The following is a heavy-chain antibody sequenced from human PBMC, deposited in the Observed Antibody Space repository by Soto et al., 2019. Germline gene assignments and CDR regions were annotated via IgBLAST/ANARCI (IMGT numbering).Heavy chain of an antibody. J-gene: IGHJ5*02. V-gene: IGHV4-30-2*01. D-gene: IGHD2-2*01. CDR3: AREGIYCSSTSCYSNWFDP. CDR1: GGSISSGGYS. Sequence: PSGTLYLTCAVSGGSISSGGYSWSWIRQPPGKGLEWIGYIYHSGSTYYNPSLKSRVTISVDRSKNQFSLKLSSVTAADTAVYYCAREGIYCSSTSCYSNWFDPWGQGTLVTVSS. CDR2: IYHSGST.